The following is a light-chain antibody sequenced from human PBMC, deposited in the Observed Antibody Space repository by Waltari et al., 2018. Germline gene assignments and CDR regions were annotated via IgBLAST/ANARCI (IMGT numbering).Light chain of an antibody. J-gene: IGKJ3*01. CDR1: QSLLRSNGYNY. CDR2: LGS. CDR3: RQSSLVLFT. Sequence: DIVMTQSPLSLPVTPGEPASISCRSSQSLLRSNGYNYLDWYVQKPGQSPQLLIYLGSNRVSVVPDRFSGSGSGTDFTLRISRVAVEDVGVYYCRQSSLVLFTFGPGTKVDI. V-gene: IGKV2-28*01.